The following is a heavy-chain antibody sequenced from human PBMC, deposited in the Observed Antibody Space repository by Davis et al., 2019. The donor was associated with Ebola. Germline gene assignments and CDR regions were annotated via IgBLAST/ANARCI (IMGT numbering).Heavy chain of an antibody. V-gene: IGHV3-21*01. D-gene: IGHD2-15*01. J-gene: IGHJ1*01. CDR1: GFTFSDYS. Sequence: PGGSLRLSCEGSGFTFSDYSFSWVRQAPGKGLEWVSYISSGSTYIYYADAVKGRFTVSRDDAKNSSYLQMNGLSAEDTALYYCARDRRGGSRAEYFQHWGQGALVTVSS. CDR2: ISSGSTYI. CDR3: ARDRRGGSRAEYFQH.